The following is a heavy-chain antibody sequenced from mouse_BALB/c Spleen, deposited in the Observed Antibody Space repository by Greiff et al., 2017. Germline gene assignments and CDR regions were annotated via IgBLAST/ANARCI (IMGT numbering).Heavy chain of an antibody. D-gene: IGHD2-10*02. V-gene: IGHV1S135*01. J-gene: IGHJ2*01. CDR2: IDPYNGGT. Sequence: EVQLQQSGAELVRPGSSVKLSCTASGYAFTSYNMYWVKQSHGKSLEWIGYIDPYNGGTSYNPKFKGKATLTVDKSSSTAYMHLNSLTSEDSAVYYCARGYGNYEGLLDYWGQGTTRTVSS. CDR3: ARGYGNYEGLLDY. CDR1: GYAFTSYN.